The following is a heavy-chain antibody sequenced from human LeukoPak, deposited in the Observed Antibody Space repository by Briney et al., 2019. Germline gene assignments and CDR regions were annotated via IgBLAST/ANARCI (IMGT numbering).Heavy chain of an antibody. V-gene: IGHV3-33*06. D-gene: IGHD3-22*01. CDR2: IWYDGSNK. Sequence: HPGGSLRLSCAASGFTLSSYGMHWVRQAPGKGLEWVAVIWYDGSNKYYAGSVKGRFTISRDNSKNTLYLQMNSLRAEDTAVYYCAKDAWGSYYYDSSGYSNDAFDIWGQGTMVTVSS. CDR1: GFTLSSYG. CDR3: AKDAWGSYYYDSSGYSNDAFDI. J-gene: IGHJ3*02.